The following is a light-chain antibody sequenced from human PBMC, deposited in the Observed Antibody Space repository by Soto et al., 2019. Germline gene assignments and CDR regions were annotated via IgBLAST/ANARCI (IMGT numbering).Light chain of an antibody. CDR1: QSISSW. Sequence: DIQMTQSPSTLSASVGDRVTITCRASQSISSWLAWYQQKPGKAPKLLIYDASSLESGVPSRFSGSGSGTECALTISILQPEDFATYYCQQYNSYWTFGQGTKVEIK. V-gene: IGKV1-5*01. J-gene: IGKJ1*01. CDR3: QQYNSYWT. CDR2: DAS.